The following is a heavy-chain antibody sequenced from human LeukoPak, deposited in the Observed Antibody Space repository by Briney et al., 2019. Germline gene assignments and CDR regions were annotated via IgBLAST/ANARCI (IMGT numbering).Heavy chain of an antibody. Sequence: GRSLRISCTGFGFNFGDDAMSWVRQAPGKGLEWVGFIRSKAYGGTTEYAASVKGRFTISRADSISIAYLQMNSLKTEDTAVYYCSRGPIQLWLPNGMHVWGQGTTVTVSS. CDR3: SRGPIQLWLPNGMHV. V-gene: IGHV3-49*04. CDR2: IRSKAYGGTT. J-gene: IGHJ6*02. CDR1: GFNFGDDA. D-gene: IGHD5-24*01.